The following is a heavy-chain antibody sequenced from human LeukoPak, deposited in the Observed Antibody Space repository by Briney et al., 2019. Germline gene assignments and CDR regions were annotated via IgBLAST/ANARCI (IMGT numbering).Heavy chain of an antibody. CDR2: ISGSGGGT. D-gene: IGHD5-12*01. Sequence: SGGSLRLSCAASGFTFSSYAMSWVRQAPGKGLEWVSAISGSGGGTYYADSVKGRFTISRDNAKNSLYLQMNSLRAEDTAVYYCARDRLRDWFDPWGQGTLVTVSS. J-gene: IGHJ5*02. V-gene: IGHV3-23*01. CDR1: GFTFSSYA. CDR3: ARDRLRDWFDP.